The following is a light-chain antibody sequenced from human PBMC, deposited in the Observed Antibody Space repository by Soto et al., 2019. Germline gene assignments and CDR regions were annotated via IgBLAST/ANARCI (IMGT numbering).Light chain of an antibody. CDR2: GAS. Sequence: EIVMTQSPATLSVSPGERATLSCRASQSVRSSIAWYQHKPGQAPRLLIYGASTRATGIPARISGSGSGTEFTLTISSLQSEDFEVYYCQQYNNWPQTFGQGTKVDIK. CDR3: QQYNNWPQT. J-gene: IGKJ1*01. V-gene: IGKV3-15*01. CDR1: QSVRSS.